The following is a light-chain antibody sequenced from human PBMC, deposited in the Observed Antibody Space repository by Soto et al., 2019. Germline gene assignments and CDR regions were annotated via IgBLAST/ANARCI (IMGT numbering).Light chain of an antibody. CDR3: QHIDTFRLT. Sequence: DIQMTQSPSSVSASVGDRVIITCRASQAFSNLLAWYQQKPGKAPNLLIYAASTLESGVPSRFSGSGSGTEFTLTVTSLQPEDFATYYCQHIDTFRLTFGGGTKVELK. CDR1: QAFSNL. J-gene: IGKJ4*01. CDR2: AAS. V-gene: IGKV1-12*01.